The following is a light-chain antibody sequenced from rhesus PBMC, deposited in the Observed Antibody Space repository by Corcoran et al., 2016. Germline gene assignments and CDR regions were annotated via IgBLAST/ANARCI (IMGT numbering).Light chain of an antibody. CDR1: ENVNNY. CDR2: KAA. J-gene: IGKJ1*01. Sequence: DIQMTQSPSSLSASVGDRVTIPCRASENVNNYLNWYQQQPGKAPKLLIYKAAALRSGVQSRFSGSGYGTDYTFTVSSLQPEDVATYYCQHTYGNPPWTFGQGTRVEIK. CDR3: QHTYGNPPWT. V-gene: IGKV1-74*01.